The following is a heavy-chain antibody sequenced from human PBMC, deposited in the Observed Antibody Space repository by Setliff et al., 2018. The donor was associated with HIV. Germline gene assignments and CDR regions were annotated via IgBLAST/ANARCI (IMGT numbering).Heavy chain of an antibody. D-gene: IGHD6-13*01. V-gene: IGHV4-4*07. CDR2: MYISGST. J-gene: IGHJ4*02. Sequence: PSETLSLTCTVSGDSSSSYYCNWIRQPAGKGLEWIGHMYISGSTNYNSSLKSRVTMSLDTSKNQFSLKLSSVTAADTAIYYCARGSRSHGGMFGYWGQGTLVTVSS. CDR3: ARGSRSHGGMFGY. CDR1: GDSSSSYY.